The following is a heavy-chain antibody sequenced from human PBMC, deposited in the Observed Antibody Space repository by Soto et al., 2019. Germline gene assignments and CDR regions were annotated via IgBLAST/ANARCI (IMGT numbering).Heavy chain of an antibody. J-gene: IGHJ6*02. D-gene: IGHD2-15*01. CDR2: TIPLFSTS. CDR3: ARAGGRRYYDYGMDV. Sequence: QEQLVQSGPEVKKPGSSVTVSCKSSAGTFNNYAICWVRQAPGQGLEWRGGTIPLFSTSSYAQKFQGRITITADKSTSTVYMEMRNLKSEDTALYYCARAGGRRYYDYGMDVWGQGTTVTVS. CDR1: AGTFNNYA. V-gene: IGHV1-69*06.